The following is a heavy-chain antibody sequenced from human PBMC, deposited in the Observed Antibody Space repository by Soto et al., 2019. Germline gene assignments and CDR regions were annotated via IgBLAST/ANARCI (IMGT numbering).Heavy chain of an antibody. D-gene: IGHD3-22*01. CDR3: ARHNYDSSGTAVDV. CDR2: IYYSGST. Sequence: QVQLPEPGPGLVKPEQTLSLTCTVSGGSISRGGYYWSWIRQHPVKGLEWIGYIYYSGSTYYNPSLKSRVTISVDPSKNPFSLKLSAVTAADTAVYYCARHNYDSSGTAVDVWGQGTTVTVSS. J-gene: IGHJ6*02. CDR1: GGSISRGGYY. V-gene: IGHV4-31*03.